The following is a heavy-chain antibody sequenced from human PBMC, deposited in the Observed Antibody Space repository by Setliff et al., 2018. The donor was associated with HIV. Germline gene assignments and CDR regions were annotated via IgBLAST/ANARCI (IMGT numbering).Heavy chain of an antibody. J-gene: IGHJ5*02. CDR2: VFHSGSA. V-gene: IGHV4-4*02. D-gene: IGHD3-10*01. Sequence: SETLSLTCAVSGGPLNSRNWWSWVRQPPGKGLERIGEVFHSGSANSNASLRSRVMISVDTSKNQFSLKLSAVTAADTAVYYCARDHVFGSRTGFDPWGPGILVTVSS. CDR1: GGPLNSRNW. CDR3: ARDHVFGSRTGFDP.